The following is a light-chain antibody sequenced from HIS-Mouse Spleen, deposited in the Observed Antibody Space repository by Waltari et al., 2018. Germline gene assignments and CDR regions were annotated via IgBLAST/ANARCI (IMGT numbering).Light chain of an antibody. V-gene: IGLV1-40*01. Sequence: QSVLTQPPSVSGAPGQRVTISCTGSSSNIAAVHDVHWYQQLPGTAPKLLIYGNSKRPSGVPDRFSGSKSGTSASLAITGLQAEDEADYYCQSYDSSLSGSVFGGGTKLTVL. CDR2: GNS. J-gene: IGLJ2*01. CDR1: SSNIAAVHD. CDR3: QSYDSSLSGSV.